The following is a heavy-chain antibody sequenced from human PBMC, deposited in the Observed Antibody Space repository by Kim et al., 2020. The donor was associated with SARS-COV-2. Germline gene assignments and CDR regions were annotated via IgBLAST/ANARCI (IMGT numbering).Heavy chain of an antibody. CDR3: ARHYASGTYPLDY. D-gene: IGHD3-10*01. J-gene: IGHJ4*02. CDR2: THYSGST. V-gene: IGHV4-59*08. Sequence: SETLSLTCTVSGDSINTYYWSWIRQPPGKGLEWIAYTHYSGSTNYNPSLKSRVTISIDTSKNQLSLTLTSVTAADTAVYYCARHYASGTYPLDYWGQGTLVPVSS. CDR1: GDSINTYY.